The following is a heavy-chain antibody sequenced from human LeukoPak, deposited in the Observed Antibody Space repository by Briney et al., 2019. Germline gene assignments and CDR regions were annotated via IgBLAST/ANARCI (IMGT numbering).Heavy chain of an antibody. V-gene: IGHV4-4*07. CDR2: IYTSGST. Sequence: PSETLSLTCTVSGGSISSYYWSWIRQPAGKGLEWIGRIYTSGSTNYNPSLKSRVTMSVDTSKNQFSLKLSSVTAADTAVYYCASYGSAAAGTYYYYGMDVWGQGTTVTVSS. J-gene: IGHJ6*02. CDR3: ASYGSAAAGTYYYYGMDV. CDR1: GGSISSYY. D-gene: IGHD6-13*01.